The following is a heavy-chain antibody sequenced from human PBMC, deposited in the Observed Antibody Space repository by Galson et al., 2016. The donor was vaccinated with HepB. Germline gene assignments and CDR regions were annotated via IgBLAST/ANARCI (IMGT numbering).Heavy chain of an antibody. D-gene: IGHD6-19*01. V-gene: IGHV3-30*04. CDR1: GFTFSSYA. J-gene: IGHJ4*02. CDR3: ARGANTVAADY. Sequence: SLRLSCAASGFTFSSYAMHWVRQAPGKGLEWVALISYDGGNKYYVDSVKGRFTLSRYNSTNTLYLQVNSLRAEDTAVYYCARGANTVAADYWGQGTLVTVSS. CDR2: ISYDGGNK.